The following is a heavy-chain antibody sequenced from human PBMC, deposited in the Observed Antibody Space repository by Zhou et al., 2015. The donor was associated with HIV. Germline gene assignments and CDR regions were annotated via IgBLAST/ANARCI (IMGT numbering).Heavy chain of an antibody. V-gene: IGHV1-69*01. CDR2: IIPIFGTA. Sequence: QVQLVQSGAEVKKPGSSVKVSCKASGGTFSSYAISWVRQAPGQGLEWMGGIIPIFGTANYAQKFQGRVTITADESTSTAYMELSSLRSEDTAVYYCARDRRYSSSWQRASYYYGMDVWGQGTTVTVSS. CDR1: GGTFSSYA. D-gene: IGHD6-13*01. J-gene: IGHJ6*02. CDR3: ARDRRYSSSWQRASYYYGMDV.